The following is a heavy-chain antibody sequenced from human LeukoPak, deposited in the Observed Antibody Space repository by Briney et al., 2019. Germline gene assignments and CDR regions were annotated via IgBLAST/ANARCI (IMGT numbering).Heavy chain of an antibody. Sequence: GGSLRLSCAASGFTFSSYAMHWVRQAPGKGLEWVAVISYDGSNKYYADSVKGRFTISRDNSKNTLYLQMNSLRAEDTAVYYCASSYYGSGSYGMGVWGQGTTVTVSS. J-gene: IGHJ6*02. V-gene: IGHV3-30*04. CDR3: ASSYYGSGSYGMGV. CDR2: ISYDGSNK. D-gene: IGHD3-10*01. CDR1: GFTFSSYA.